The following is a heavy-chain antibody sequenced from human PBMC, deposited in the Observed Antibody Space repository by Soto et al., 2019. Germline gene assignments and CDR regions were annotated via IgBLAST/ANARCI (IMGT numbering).Heavy chain of an antibody. CDR3: ARETGYSSSFDY. J-gene: IGHJ4*02. CDR2: MIPILVIA. Sequence: QVQLVQSGAEVKKPGSSVKVSCQASGGTFSSYTISWVRQAPGQGLEWMGRMIPILVIANYAQKYQGRVTITADKSTSTAYMELSSLESEDTAVYYCARETGYSSSFDYWCQVTLVTVSS. CDR1: GGTFSSYT. D-gene: IGHD6-13*01. V-gene: IGHV1-69*08.